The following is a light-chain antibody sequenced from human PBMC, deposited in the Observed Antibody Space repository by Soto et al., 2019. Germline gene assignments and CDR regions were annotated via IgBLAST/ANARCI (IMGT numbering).Light chain of an antibody. CDR2: AAS. V-gene: IGKV3-15*01. Sequence: EIVMTQSPATLSVSPGERATLSCRASQSVSSNLAWYQQKPGQAPRLLIYAASTRATGVPARFSGSGSGTEFTLTISSLQSEDFAVYYCQQYGSSPITFGQGTKVDI. J-gene: IGKJ1*01. CDR3: QQYGSSPIT. CDR1: QSVSSN.